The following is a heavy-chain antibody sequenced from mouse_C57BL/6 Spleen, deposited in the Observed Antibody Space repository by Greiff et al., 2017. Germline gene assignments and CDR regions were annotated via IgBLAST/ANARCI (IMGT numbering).Heavy chain of an antibody. Sequence: QVQLQQSGAELVRPGTSVKVSCKASGYAFTNYLIEWVKQRPGQGLEWIGVINPGSGGTNYNEKFKGKATLTADKSSSTAYMQLSSLTSEDSAVYFCARSGYSNSYYAMDYWGQGTSVTVSS. CDR3: ARSGYSNSYYAMDY. CDR2: INPGSGGT. J-gene: IGHJ4*01. D-gene: IGHD2-5*01. CDR1: GYAFTNYL. V-gene: IGHV1-54*01.